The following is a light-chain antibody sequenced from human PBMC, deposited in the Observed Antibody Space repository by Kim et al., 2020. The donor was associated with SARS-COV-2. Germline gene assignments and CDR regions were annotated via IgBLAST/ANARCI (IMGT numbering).Light chain of an antibody. Sequence: EIVLTQSPGILSLSPGARATLSCRASQSVSNSYLAWYQQKPGQAPRLLIYGASSRATGIPDRFSGSGSGTDFTFSISRLEPEDFAVYYCQQYGSSPLTFGGGTKVDIK. CDR1: QSVSNSY. J-gene: IGKJ4*01. V-gene: IGKV3-20*01. CDR3: QQYGSSPLT. CDR2: GAS.